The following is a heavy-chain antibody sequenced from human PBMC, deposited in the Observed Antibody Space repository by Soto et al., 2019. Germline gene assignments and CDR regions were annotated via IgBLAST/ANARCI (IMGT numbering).Heavy chain of an antibody. CDR2: IYTSGST. V-gene: IGHV4-4*07. Sequence: PSETLSLTCTVSGGSISSYYWSWIRQPAGKGLEWIGRIYTSGSTNYNPSLKSRVTMSVDTSKNQFSLKLSSVTAADTAVYYCARVHNVYTAMAPYYYGMDVWGQGTTVTVSS. J-gene: IGHJ6*02. CDR3: ARVHNVYTAMAPYYYGMDV. D-gene: IGHD5-18*01. CDR1: GGSISSYY.